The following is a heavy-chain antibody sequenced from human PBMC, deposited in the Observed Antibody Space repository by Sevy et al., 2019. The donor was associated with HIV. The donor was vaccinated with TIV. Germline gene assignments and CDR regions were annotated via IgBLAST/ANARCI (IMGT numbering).Heavy chain of an antibody. CDR1: GYSFTSYW. D-gene: IGHD3-10*01. J-gene: IGHJ4*02. Sequence: GESLKISCKGSGYSFTSYWIGWVRQMPGKGLEGMGITYPDNSDTRYSPSFQGQVTISANKSISTASLQWSSVNASDTAMYYCARREYYGSVDYWGQGTLVTVSS. V-gene: IGHV5-51*01. CDR3: ARREYYGSVDY. CDR2: TYPDNSDT.